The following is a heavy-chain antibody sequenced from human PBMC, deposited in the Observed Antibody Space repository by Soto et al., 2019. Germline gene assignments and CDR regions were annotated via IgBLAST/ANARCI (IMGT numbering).Heavy chain of an antibody. CDR1: GDSVSSGDYY. J-gene: IGHJ5*02. D-gene: IGHD3-16*01. V-gene: IGHV4-61*08. CDR2: IYFSGRT. CDR3: ARVPIDTYMIYWSDP. Sequence: SATRSLTCPVSGDSVSSGDYYWTWIRQPPGKGLEWVGHIYFSGRTNYIPSLESRVTISLDTSKNQFSLKLTSVTAADTAVYYCARVPIDTYMIYWSDPWGQGTLVTVSS.